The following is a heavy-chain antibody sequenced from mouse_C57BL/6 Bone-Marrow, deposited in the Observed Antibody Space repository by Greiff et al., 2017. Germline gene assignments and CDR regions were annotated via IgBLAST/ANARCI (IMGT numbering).Heavy chain of an antibody. D-gene: IGHD2-1*01. CDR1: GYTFTSYW. CDR3: ARWYYGNYYATDY. CDR2: IDPSDSYT. V-gene: IGHV1-69*01. J-gene: IGHJ4*01. Sequence: VQLQQPGAELVMPGASVKLSCKASGYTFTSYWMHWVKQRPGQGLEWIGEIDPSDSYTNYNQKFKGKSTLTVDKSSSTAYMQLSSLTSEDSAVYYCARWYYGNYYATDYWGQGTSVTVSS.